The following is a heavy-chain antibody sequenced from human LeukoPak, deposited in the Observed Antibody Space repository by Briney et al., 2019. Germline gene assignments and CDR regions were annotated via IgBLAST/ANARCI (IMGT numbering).Heavy chain of an antibody. D-gene: IGHD3-10*01. Sequence: SETLSLTCTVSGGSISSYYWSWIRRPAGKGLEWIGRIYTSGSTNYNPSLKSRVTMSVDTSKNQFSLKLSSVTAADTAVYYCARGITMVRGVNWFDPWGQGTLVTVSS. CDR3: ARGITMVRGVNWFDP. CDR1: GGSISSYY. CDR2: IYTSGST. J-gene: IGHJ5*02. V-gene: IGHV4-4*07.